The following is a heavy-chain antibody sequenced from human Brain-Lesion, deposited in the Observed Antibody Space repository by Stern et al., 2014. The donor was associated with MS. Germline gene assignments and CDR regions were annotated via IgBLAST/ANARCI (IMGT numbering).Heavy chain of an antibody. D-gene: IGHD1-26*01. V-gene: IGHV4-39*01. CDR1: GGSISSSTYY. CDR3: ARHDSVPRPSQLYSARDRGPGYFDY. J-gene: IGHJ4*02. Sequence: QVQLQQSGPGLVKPSETLSLTCTVSGGSISSSTYYWAWIRQPPGKGLEWIGNFYYSGFTYYNPSLKSRVTISVDMSKNQFSLKLSSVTAADTAIYYCARHDSVPRPSQLYSARDRGPGYFDYWGQGTLVTVSS. CDR2: FYYSGFT.